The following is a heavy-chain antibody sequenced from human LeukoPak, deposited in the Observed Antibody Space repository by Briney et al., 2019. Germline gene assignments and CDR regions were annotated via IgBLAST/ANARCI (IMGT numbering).Heavy chain of an antibody. CDR3: TTAGYSRYA. D-gene: IGHD6-13*01. Sequence: ETLSLTCTVSGGSISSSDDYWGWIRQPPGKGLEWVGRIKSKTDGGTTDYAAPVKGRFTISRDDSKNTLYLQMNSLKTEDTAVYYCTTAGYSRYAGGQGTLVTVSS. CDR2: IKSKTDGGTT. V-gene: IGHV3-15*01. CDR1: GGSISSSDDY. J-gene: IGHJ4*02.